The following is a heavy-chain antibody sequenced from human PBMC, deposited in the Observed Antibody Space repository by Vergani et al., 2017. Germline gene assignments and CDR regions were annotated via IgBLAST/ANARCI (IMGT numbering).Heavy chain of an antibody. V-gene: IGHV2-26*01. D-gene: IGHD5-12*01. CDR2: IFSNDEK. J-gene: IGHJ4*02. Sequence: QVTLKESGPVLVKPTETLTLTCTVPGFSLSNARMGVSWIRQPPGKALEWLAHIFSNDEKSYSTSLKSRLTISKDTSKSQVVLTMTSMHPVDTATYYCGRISQGWGYSGYEVDDYWGQGTLVTVSS. CDR3: GRISQGWGYSGYEVDDY. CDR1: GFSLSNARMG.